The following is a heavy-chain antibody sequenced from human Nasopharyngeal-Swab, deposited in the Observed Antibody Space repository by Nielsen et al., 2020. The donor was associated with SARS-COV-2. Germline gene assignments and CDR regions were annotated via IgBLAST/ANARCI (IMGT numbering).Heavy chain of an antibody. D-gene: IGHD3-3*01. CDR2: FSSSGSTI. V-gene: IGHV3-48*03. J-gene: IGHJ4*02. Sequence: PCAAPVFTFSSYEMNWVRQASGKGREWVSYFSSSGSTIYYADSVKGRFTISRDNAKNSLYLQMNSLRAEDTAVYYCARDGMEWYYFDYWGQGTLVTVSS. CDR3: ARDGMEWYYFDY. CDR1: VFTFSSYE.